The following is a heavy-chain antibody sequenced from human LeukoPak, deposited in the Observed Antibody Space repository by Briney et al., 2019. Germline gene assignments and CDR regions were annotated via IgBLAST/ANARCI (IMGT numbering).Heavy chain of an antibody. J-gene: IGHJ3*02. Sequence: ASETLSLTCTVSGGSISSGSYYWSWIRQPAGKGLEWIGYIYYSGSTNYNPSLKSRVTISVDTSKNQFSLKLSSVTAADTTVYYCARDRGYWPAVGAFDIWGQGTMVTVSS. CDR2: IYYSGST. V-gene: IGHV4-61*10. CDR1: GGSISSGSYY. CDR3: ARDRGYWPAVGAFDI. D-gene: IGHD1-26*01.